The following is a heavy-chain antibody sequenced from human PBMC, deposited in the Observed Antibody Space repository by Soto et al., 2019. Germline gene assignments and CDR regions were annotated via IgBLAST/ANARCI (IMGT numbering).Heavy chain of an antibody. CDR2: ISFDGKNR. CDR1: GFIFSNYG. Sequence: VQLVESGGGVVQPGKSLRLSCAASGFIFSNYGMHWVRQAPGKGLEWVALISFDGKNRNYADSVKGRFTIYRDNPKNTLYLEMNGLRPEDTAFYYCAKRGGVVGGSEHPFFEYWGQGTLVTVSS. CDR3: AKRGGVVGGSEHPFFEY. D-gene: IGHD2-15*01. V-gene: IGHV3-30*18. J-gene: IGHJ4*02.